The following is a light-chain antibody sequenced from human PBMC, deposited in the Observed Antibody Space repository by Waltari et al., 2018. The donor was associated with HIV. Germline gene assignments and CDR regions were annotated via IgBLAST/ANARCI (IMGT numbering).Light chain of an antibody. CDR2: DNN. J-gene: IGLJ2*01. V-gene: IGLV1-51*01. CDR1: RSNIEDNN. Sequence: QSVLTQPPSVSAAPGKRVTISCSGTRSNIEDNNVSWYQQLPGTPPTLIIYDNNKRVSGVPGRFSGSKSGTAATLGITGLQTGDEADYFCGTWDSDLRAVVFGGGTKLTVL. CDR3: GTWDSDLRAVV.